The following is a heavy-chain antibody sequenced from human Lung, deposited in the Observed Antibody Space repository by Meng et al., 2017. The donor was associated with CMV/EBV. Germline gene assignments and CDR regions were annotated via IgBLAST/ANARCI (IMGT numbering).Heavy chain of an antibody. CDR3: ARDLITIAAADNYYYYGMDV. CDR1: GYTFTSYY. D-gene: IGHD6-13*01. J-gene: IGHJ6*02. Sequence: SVXVSXXASGYTFTSYYMHWVRQAPGQGLEWMGIINPSGGSTSYAQKFQGRVTMTRDTSTSTVYMELSSLRSEDTAVYYCARDLITIAAADNYYYYGMDVWGQGTXVTVSS. V-gene: IGHV1-46*01. CDR2: INPSGGST.